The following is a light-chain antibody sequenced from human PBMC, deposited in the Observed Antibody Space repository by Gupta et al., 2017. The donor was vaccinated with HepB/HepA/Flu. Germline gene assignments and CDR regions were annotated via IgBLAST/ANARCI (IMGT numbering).Light chain of an antibody. CDR3: QQRSNWPPS. Sequence: PASRPLASGESSTIHCRASKSGSSYLAWYQQKPGQAPRLLIYDASNRATGIPARFSGSGSGTDFTLKISSLEPEDVAVYYCQQRSNWPPSFGGGTKVEIK. CDR2: DAS. J-gene: IGKJ4*01. CDR1: KSGSSY. V-gene: IGKV3-11*01.